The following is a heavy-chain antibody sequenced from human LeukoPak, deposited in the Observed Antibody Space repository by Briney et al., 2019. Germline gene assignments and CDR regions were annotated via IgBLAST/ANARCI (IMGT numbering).Heavy chain of an antibody. J-gene: IGHJ4*02. D-gene: IGHD3-10*01. CDR2: IYYSGST. Sequence: SETLSLTYTVSGGSISSGGYYWSWIRQHPGKGLEWIGYIYYSGSTYYNPSLKSRVTISVDTSKNQFSLKLSSVTAADTAVYYCARVAGLWFGEFYFDYWGQGTLVTVSS. CDR1: GGSISSGGYY. CDR3: ARVAGLWFGEFYFDY. V-gene: IGHV4-31*03.